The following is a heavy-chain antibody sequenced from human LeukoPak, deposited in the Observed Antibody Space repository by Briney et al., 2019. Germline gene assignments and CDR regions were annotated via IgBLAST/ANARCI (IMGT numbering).Heavy chain of an antibody. V-gene: IGHV3-7*01. Sequence: GGSLRLSCAASGFTFSRYWMSWVRQAPGKGLEWVANIKQDGSEKNYVDSVKGRFTISRDNAKNSLYLQMSSLTVEDTAVYYCARMPWIQLWVYYFDHWGQGTLVTVSS. CDR3: ARMPWIQLWVYYFDH. D-gene: IGHD5-18*01. J-gene: IGHJ4*02. CDR1: GFTFSRYW. CDR2: IKQDGSEK.